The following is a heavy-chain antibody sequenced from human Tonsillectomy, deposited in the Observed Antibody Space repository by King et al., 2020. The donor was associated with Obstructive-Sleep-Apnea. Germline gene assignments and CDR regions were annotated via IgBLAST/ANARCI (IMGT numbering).Heavy chain of an antibody. V-gene: IGHV4-59*01. CDR2: IHYSGRS. CDR3: ARLRGLYQVATYYYHAMDV. CDR1: GDSISSYY. J-gene: IGHJ6*02. Sequence: QLQESGPGLVKPSETLSLSCTVSGDSISSYYWSWLRQPPGKGLEWIGYIHYSGRSNYSPSLKSRVTISVDTSKNQFSLKLSSVTAADTAVYYCARLRGLYQVATYYYHAMDVWGQGTAVTVSS. D-gene: IGHD2-2*01.